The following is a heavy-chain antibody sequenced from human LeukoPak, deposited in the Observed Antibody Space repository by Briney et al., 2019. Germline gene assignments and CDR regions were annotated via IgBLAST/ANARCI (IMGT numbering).Heavy chain of an antibody. Sequence: PSETLSLTCTVSGGSISSYYWSWIRHPPGKGLEWSGRIYTSGSTNYNPSLKSRVTMSVDTSKNQFSLKLSSVTAADTAVYYCAREYSHDSSGYRLADYWGQGTLVTVSS. CDR2: IYTSGST. V-gene: IGHV4-4*07. CDR1: GGSISSYY. CDR3: AREYSHDSSGYRLADY. D-gene: IGHD3-22*01. J-gene: IGHJ4*02.